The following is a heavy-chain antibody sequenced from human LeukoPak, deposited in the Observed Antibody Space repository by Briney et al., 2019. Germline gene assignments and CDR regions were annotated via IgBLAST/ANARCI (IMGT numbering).Heavy chain of an antibody. J-gene: IGHJ4*02. Sequence: GGSLRLSCLASGFAFGSHAMHWVRQAPGEGLEWVSRLKYDGSGPSYAGSVKGRFTISRDSAKNTLYLQMSSLRVEDTAVYYCARDGFTGPVIAYLGYWGQGTLVTVSS. CDR1: GFAFGSHA. V-gene: IGHV3-74*01. D-gene: IGHD2-21*01. CDR2: LKYDGSGP. CDR3: ARDGFTGPVIAYLGY.